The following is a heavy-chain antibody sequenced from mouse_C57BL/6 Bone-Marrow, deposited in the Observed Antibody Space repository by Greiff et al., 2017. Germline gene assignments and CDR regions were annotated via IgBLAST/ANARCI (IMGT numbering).Heavy chain of an antibody. CDR3: ARDSNHAMDY. CDR1: GYTFTSYG. CDR2: IYPRSGNN. D-gene: IGHD2-5*01. Sequence: QVQLQQSGAELARPGASVKLSCKASGYTFTSYGISWVKQRTGQGLEWIGEIYPRSGNNYYNEKFKGKATLTADKSSSTAYMELRSLTSEDSAVYFCARDSNHAMDYWGQGTSVTVSS. V-gene: IGHV1-81*01. J-gene: IGHJ4*01.